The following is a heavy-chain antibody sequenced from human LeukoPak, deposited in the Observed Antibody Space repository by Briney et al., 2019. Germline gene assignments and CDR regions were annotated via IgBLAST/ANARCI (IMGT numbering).Heavy chain of an antibody. Sequence: ASVKVSCKASGGTFSSYAISWVRQAPGQGLEWMGGIIPIFGTANYAQKFQGRVTITTDESTSTAYMELSGLRSEDTAVYYCARDNYAGANWLDPWGQGTLVTVSS. CDR2: IIPIFGTA. J-gene: IGHJ5*02. V-gene: IGHV1-69*05. CDR1: GGTFSSYA. CDR3: ARDNYAGANWLDP. D-gene: IGHD1-7*01.